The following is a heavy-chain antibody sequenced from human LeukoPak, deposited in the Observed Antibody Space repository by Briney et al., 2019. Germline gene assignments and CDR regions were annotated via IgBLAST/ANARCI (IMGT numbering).Heavy chain of an antibody. CDR1: GGTFSSYA. D-gene: IGHD6-19*01. CDR2: IIPIFGTA. Sequence: GASVKVPCKASGGTFSSYAISWVRQAPGQGLEWMGGIIPIFGTANYAQKFQGRVTITADKSTSTAYMELSSLRSEDTAVYYCARAPYSSGWYRNWFDPWGQGTLVTVSS. J-gene: IGHJ5*02. CDR3: ARAPYSSGWYRNWFDP. V-gene: IGHV1-69*06.